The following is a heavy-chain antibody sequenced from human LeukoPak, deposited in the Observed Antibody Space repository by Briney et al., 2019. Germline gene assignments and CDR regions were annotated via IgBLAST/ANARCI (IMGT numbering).Heavy chain of an antibody. J-gene: IGHJ4*02. CDR1: GYTFTSYY. V-gene: IGHV1-46*01. D-gene: IGHD3-22*01. CDR2: INPSGGST. Sequence: ASVKVSCKASGYTFTSYYMHWVRQAPGQGLEWMGIINPSGGSTSYAQKFQGRVTMTRDTSTSTVYMELSSLRSEDTAVYYCARGDSSGYYAYYYFDYWGQGTLVTVSS. CDR3: ARGDSSGYYAYYYFDY.